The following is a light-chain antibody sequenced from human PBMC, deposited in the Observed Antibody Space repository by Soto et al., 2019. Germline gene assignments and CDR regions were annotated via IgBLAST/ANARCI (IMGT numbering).Light chain of an antibody. V-gene: IGKV3-20*01. CDR3: HQFGYSPRT. CDR2: ATS. CDR1: QTVNSDY. Sequence: EIVLTQSPCTLSLSPGETATLSCRASQTVNSDYLAWFQQRPGQAPRLLIFATSRRATDIPDRFSGSGSGTDFTLAIRRLEPEDFAVYYCHQFGYSPRTFGQRTKVDI. J-gene: IGKJ1*01.